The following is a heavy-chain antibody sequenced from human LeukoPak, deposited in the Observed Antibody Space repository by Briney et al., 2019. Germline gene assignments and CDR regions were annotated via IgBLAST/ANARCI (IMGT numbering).Heavy chain of an antibody. CDR2: INSDGSST. J-gene: IGHJ5*02. D-gene: IGHD2-2*01. Sequence: PGGSLRLSCAASGFTFSSYWMHWVRQAPGKGLVWVSRINSDGSSTIYADSVKGRFTISRDNAKNTLYLQMNSLRAEDTAVYYCAREDSTVVVPAAIESDGFDPWGQGTLVTVSS. CDR1: GFTFSSYW. V-gene: IGHV3-74*01. CDR3: AREDSTVVVPAAIESDGFDP.